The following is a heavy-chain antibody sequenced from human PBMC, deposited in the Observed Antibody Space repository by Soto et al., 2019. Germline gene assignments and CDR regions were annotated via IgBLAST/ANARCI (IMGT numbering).Heavy chain of an antibody. D-gene: IGHD5-12*01. CDR3: ARVFPALWDIVATPDAFDI. V-gene: IGHV1-18*01. CDR1: GYTFTSYV. CDR2: ISAYNGNT. J-gene: IGHJ3*02. Sequence: ASVKVSCKASGYTFTSYVISWVRQAPGQWLEWMGWISAYNGNTNYAQKLQGRVTMTTDTSTSTAYMELRSLRSDDTAVYYCARVFPALWDIVATPDAFDIWGQGTMVTVSS.